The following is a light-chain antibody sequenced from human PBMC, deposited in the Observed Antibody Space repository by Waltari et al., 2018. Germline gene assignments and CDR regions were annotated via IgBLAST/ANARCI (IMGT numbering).Light chain of an antibody. J-gene: IGLJ2*01. Sequence: SYELTQPSSVSVSPGQTARITCSGDVLAKKYVRWFQQKPGQAPVLVIYKDSERPSGSPDRISGSTSGTTVTLTISGAQVEDEADYYCYCAADSNVRVFGGGTRLTVL. V-gene: IGLV3-27*01. CDR2: KDS. CDR3: YCAADSNVRV. CDR1: VLAKKY.